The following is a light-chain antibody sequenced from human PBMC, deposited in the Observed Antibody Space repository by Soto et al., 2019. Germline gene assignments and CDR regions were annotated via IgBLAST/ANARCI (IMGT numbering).Light chain of an antibody. CDR3: QHYNNWPPYT. Sequence: EIVLTQSPGTLSLSPGDRATLSCRASQSVSSSYLAWYQQKPGQAPSLLIYGTSTRAAGIPDRFSGSGSGTDFTLTITSVEPEDFAVYYCQHYNNWPPYTFGQGTKLEIK. J-gene: IGKJ2*01. V-gene: IGKV3-20*01. CDR1: QSVSSSY. CDR2: GTS.